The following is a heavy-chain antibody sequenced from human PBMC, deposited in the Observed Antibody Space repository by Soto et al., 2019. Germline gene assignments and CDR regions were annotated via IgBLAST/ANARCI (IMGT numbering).Heavy chain of an antibody. CDR2: IYYSGST. CDR3: AREIYGDYPYYYYYGMDV. D-gene: IGHD4-17*01. V-gene: IGHV4-61*01. J-gene: IGHJ6*02. CDR1: GGSVSSGSYY. Sequence: PSETLSLTCTVSGGSVSSGSYYWSWIRQPPGKGLEWIGYIYYSGSTNYNPSLKSRVTISVDTSKNQFSLKLSSVTAADTAVYYCAREIYGDYPYYYYYGMDVWGQGTTVTVSS.